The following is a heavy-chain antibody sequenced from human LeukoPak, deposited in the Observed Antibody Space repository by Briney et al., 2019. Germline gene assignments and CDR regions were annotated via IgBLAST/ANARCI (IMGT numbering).Heavy chain of an antibody. CDR3: ARGSRLRIDY. CDR2: MNSNSGNT. V-gene: IGHV1-8*01. D-gene: IGHD5/OR15-5a*01. J-gene: IGHJ4*02. Sequence: ASVKVSCKASGYTFTSYDINWVRQATGQGLEWMGWMNSNSGNTGYAQKFQGRVTMTRDTSISTAYMELSRLRSDDTAVYYCARGSRLRIDYWGQGTLVTVSS. CDR1: GYTFTSYD.